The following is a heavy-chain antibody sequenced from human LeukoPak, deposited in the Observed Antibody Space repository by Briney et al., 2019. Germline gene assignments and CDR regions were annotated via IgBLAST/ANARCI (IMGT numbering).Heavy chain of an antibody. CDR3: ARGAYYYDSSSYFSAYYYFDY. Sequence: SETLSLTCTVSGGSISSSSYYWGWIRQPPGKGLEWIGSIYYSGSTYYNPSLKSRVTISVDTSKNQFSLKLSSVTAADTAVYYCARGAYYYDSSSYFSAYYYFDYWGQGTLVTVSS. J-gene: IGHJ4*02. V-gene: IGHV4-39*07. CDR2: IYYSGST. CDR1: GGSISSSSYY. D-gene: IGHD3-22*01.